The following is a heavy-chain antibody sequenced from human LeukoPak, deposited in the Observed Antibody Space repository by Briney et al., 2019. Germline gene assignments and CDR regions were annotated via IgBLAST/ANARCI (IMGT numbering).Heavy chain of an antibody. CDR2: ISSTSTSI. V-gene: IGHV3-21*01. CDR3: ARGFRAFDF. CDR1: GITFDDYG. J-gene: IGHJ3*01. Sequence: PGGSLRLSCAASGITFDDYGMSWVRQAPGKGLEWVSSISSTSTSIYHADSVKGRFTISRDNTKNSLYLQMDSLRAEDTAVYYCARGFRAFDFWAQGTMVTVSS.